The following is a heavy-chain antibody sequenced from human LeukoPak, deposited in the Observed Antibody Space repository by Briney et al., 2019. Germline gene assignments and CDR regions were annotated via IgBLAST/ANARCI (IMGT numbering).Heavy chain of an antibody. CDR2: INHSGST. CDR3: ARGRGYSYGYGGPYYYYGMDV. V-gene: IGHV4-34*01. J-gene: IGHJ6*02. CDR1: GGSFSGYY. D-gene: IGHD5-18*01. Sequence: PSETLSLTCAVYGGSFSGYYWSWIRQPPGKGLEWIGEINHSGSTNYNPSLKSRVTISVDTSKNQFSLKLSSVTAADTAVYYCARGRGYSYGYGGPYYYYGMDVWGQGTTVTVSS.